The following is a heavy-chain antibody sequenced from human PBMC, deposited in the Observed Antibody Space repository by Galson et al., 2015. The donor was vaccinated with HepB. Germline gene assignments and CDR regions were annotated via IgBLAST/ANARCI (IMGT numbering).Heavy chain of an antibody. CDR1: GFTFSGSV. CDR3: TRRSTDDSSGYYVS. V-gene: IGHV3-73*01. Sequence: SLRLSCAASGFTFSGSVVHWVRQASGKGLEWVGRIRSKANNYATAYGAPVKGRFTISRDDSKNTAYLQMNSLQTEDTAVYYCTRRSTDDSSGYYVSWGQGIVVTVSS. J-gene: IGHJ5*02. CDR2: IRSKANNYAT. D-gene: IGHD3-22*01.